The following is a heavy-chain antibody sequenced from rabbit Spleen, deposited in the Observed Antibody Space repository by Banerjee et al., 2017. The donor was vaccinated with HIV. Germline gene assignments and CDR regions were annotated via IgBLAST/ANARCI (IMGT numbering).Heavy chain of an antibody. J-gene: IGHJ6*02. CDR2: IYTDSGSA. CDR3: ARETTSAYES. Sequence: EESGGDLVKPEGSLTLTCTASGFSFSSNYWICWVRQAPGKGLEWIGCIYTDSGSAYYASWAKGRFTISKTSSTTVTLQMTSLKAADTDTYFCARETTSAYESWGPGTLVTVS. V-gene: IGHV1S45*01. CDR1: GFSFSSNYW. D-gene: IGHD6-1*01.